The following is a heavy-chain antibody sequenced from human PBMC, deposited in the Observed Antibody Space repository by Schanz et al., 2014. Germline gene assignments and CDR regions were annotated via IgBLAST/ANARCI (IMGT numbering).Heavy chain of an antibody. CDR1: GFTISGNY. CDR3: AKGQLLSYYFDY. V-gene: IGHV3-66*01. D-gene: IGHD2-21*01. J-gene: IGHJ4*02. CDR2: IFGSDST. Sequence: EVQLVESGGDLVQPGGSLRLACAASGFTISGNYLNWVRQAPGKGLEWVSVIFGSDSTYYADSVKGRFTISRDNSKNTLYLQMNSLRAEDTAVYYCAKGQLLSYYFDYWGQGTLVTVSS.